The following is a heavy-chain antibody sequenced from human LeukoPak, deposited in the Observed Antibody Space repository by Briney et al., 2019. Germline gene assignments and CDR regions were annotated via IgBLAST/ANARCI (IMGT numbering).Heavy chain of an antibody. V-gene: IGHV3-21*01. CDR3: ARDFYDSSGYYYDH. CDR1: GFTFSRYS. Sequence: PGGSLRLSCAASGFTFSRYSMNWVRQAPGKGLEWVSSISGSSIYKYYADSVKGRFTISRDNAKNSLYLQMNSLRAEDTAVYYCARDFYDSSGYYYDHWGQGTLVTVSS. D-gene: IGHD3-22*01. CDR2: ISGSSIYK. J-gene: IGHJ5*02.